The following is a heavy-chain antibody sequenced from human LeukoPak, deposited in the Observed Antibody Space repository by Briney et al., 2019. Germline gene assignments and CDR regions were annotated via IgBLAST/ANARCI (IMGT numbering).Heavy chain of an antibody. J-gene: IGHJ4*02. V-gene: IGHV4-38-2*02. CDR1: GYSISSGYY. D-gene: IGHD6-19*01. Sequence: SETLSLTCTVSGYSISSGYYWGWIRQPPGKGLEWIGSIYHSGSTYYNPSLKSRVTISVDTSKNQFSLKLSSVTAADTAVYYCAREAQYSSALTHNDYWSQGTLVTVPS. CDR2: IYHSGST. CDR3: AREAQYSSALTHNDY.